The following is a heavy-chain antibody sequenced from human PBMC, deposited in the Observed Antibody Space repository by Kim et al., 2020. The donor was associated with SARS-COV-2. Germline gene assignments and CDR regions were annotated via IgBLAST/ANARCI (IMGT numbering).Heavy chain of an antibody. CDR3: ASPFVVAALPTYYYYGMDV. D-gene: IGHD2-15*01. J-gene: IGHJ6*02. Sequence: SVKVSCKASGGTFSSYAISWVRQAPGQGLEWMGRIIPILGIANYAQKFQGRVTITADKSTSTAYMELSSLRSEDTAVYYCASPFVVAALPTYYYYGMDVWGQGTTVTVSS. V-gene: IGHV1-69*04. CDR2: IIPILGIA. CDR1: GGTFSSYA.